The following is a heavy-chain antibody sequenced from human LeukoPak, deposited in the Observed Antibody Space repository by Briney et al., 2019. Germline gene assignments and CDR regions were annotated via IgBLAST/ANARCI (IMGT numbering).Heavy chain of an antibody. J-gene: IGHJ4*02. CDR2: IYTRGST. Sequence: SQTLSLTCTVSGGSISSGSYYWSWIRQPAGKGLEWIGRIYTRGSTNYNPSLKSRVTISVDTSKNQFSLKLSSVTAADTAVYYCARGTSPRYCSSTSCSYFDYWGQGTLVTVSS. D-gene: IGHD2-2*01. CDR3: ARGTSPRYCSSTSCSYFDY. V-gene: IGHV4-61*02. CDR1: GGSISSGSYY.